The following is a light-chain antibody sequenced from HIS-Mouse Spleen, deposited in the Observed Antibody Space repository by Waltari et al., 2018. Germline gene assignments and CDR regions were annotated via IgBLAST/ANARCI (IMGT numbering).Light chain of an antibody. V-gene: IGLV2-14*03. CDR3: SSYTSSSTYV. CDR2: DVS. J-gene: IGLJ1*01. Sequence: SSLTPPAPVSGPPAQPVTIYRTGTSSDVGVYHSAPWYQQHPGKAPKLMIYDVSNRPSGVSNRFSGSKSGNTASLTISGLQAEDEADYYCSSYTSSSTYVFGTGTKVTVL. CDR1: SSDVGVYHS.